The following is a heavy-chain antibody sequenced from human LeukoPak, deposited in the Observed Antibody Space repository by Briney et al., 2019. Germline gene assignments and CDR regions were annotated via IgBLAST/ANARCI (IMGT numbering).Heavy chain of an antibody. CDR3: ARPAPGKKYGMDV. Sequence: SETLSLTCTVSGGSISSSTYWDWIRQPPGKGLEWIGTIHYSGITYYNPSLKSRVTISVDTSKNQFSLKLSSVTAADTAVSYCARPAPGKKYGMDVWGQGTTVTVSS. V-gene: IGHV4-39*01. CDR1: GGSISSSTY. CDR2: IHYSGIT. J-gene: IGHJ6*02.